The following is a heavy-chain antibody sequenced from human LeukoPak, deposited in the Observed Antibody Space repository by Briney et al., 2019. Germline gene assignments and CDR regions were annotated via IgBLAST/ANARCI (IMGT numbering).Heavy chain of an antibody. V-gene: IGHV4-34*01. CDR1: GGSFSGYY. CDR3: ARSVNWKDFYYYYGMDV. J-gene: IGHJ6*02. D-gene: IGHD1-1*01. Sequence: SETLSLTCAVYGGSFSGYYWSWIRQPPGKGLEWIGEINHSGSTNYNPSLKSRVTISVDTSKNQFSLKLSSVTAADTAVYYYARSVNWKDFYYYYGMDVWGQGTTVTVSS. CDR2: INHSGST.